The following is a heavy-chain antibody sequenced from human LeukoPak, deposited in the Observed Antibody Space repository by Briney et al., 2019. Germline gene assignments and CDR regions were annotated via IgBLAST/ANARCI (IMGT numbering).Heavy chain of an antibody. V-gene: IGHV4-59*01. CDR1: GGSISSYY. Sequence: SGTLSLTCTVSGGSISSYYWSWIRQPPGKGLEWIGYIYYSGSTNYNPSLKSRVTISVDTSKNQFSLKLSSVTVADTAVYYCARDFSAAGNKDSYYTDVCGKGTTVTVSS. D-gene: IGHD6-13*01. CDR2: IYYSGST. J-gene: IGHJ6*03. CDR3: ARDFSAAGNKDSYYTDV.